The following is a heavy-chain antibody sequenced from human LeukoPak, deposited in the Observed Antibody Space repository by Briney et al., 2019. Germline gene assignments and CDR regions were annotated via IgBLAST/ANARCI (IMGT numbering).Heavy chain of an antibody. CDR1: GFTFSSYA. Sequence: GGSLRLSCAASGFTFSSYAMSWVRQAPGRGLEWVSAISGSGGSTYYADSVKGRFTISRDNSKNTLYLQMNSLRAEDTAVYYCAKWGYDSSGYYYKKTYYFDYWGQGTLVTVSS. V-gene: IGHV3-23*01. J-gene: IGHJ4*02. CDR2: ISGSGGST. D-gene: IGHD3-22*01. CDR3: AKWGYDSSGYYYKKTYYFDY.